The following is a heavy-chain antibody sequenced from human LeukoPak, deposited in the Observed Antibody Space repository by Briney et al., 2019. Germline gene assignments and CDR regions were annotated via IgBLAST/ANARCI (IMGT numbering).Heavy chain of an antibody. V-gene: IGHV4-59*01. Sequence: SETLTLTCTVSGGSISSYYWSWIRQPPGKGLEWIGYIYYSGYTNYNPSLKSRVTISVDTSKNQFSLKLSSVTAADTAVYYCARGARGIAADPFDYWGQGTLVTVSS. J-gene: IGHJ4*02. CDR3: ARGARGIAADPFDY. CDR1: GGSISSYY. CDR2: IYYSGYT. D-gene: IGHD6-13*01.